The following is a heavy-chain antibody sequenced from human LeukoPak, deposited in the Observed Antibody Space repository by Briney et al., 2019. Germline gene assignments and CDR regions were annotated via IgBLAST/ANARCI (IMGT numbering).Heavy chain of an antibody. CDR2: VSASGNT. V-gene: IGHV4-4*07. CDR3: ARDRGVTGVGRRLDY. D-gene: IGHD3-10*01. J-gene: IGHJ4*02. CDR1: GGSINYYY. Sequence: SETLSLTSIVSGGSINYYYWSWIRQAAGEGLEWIGRVSASGNTNYNPSLKSRVTVSVDNSKNQLSLRLASATAADTAVYYCARDRGVTGVGRRLDYWGQGMLVTVSS.